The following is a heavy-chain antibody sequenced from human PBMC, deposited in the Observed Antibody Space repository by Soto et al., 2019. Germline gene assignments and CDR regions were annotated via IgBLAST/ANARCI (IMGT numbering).Heavy chain of an antibody. CDR3: ARGPDSSHWYFDL. J-gene: IGHJ2*01. CDR2: IYYSGST. CDR1: GGSISSGGYY. V-gene: IGHV4-31*03. D-gene: IGHD3-3*01. Sequence: QVQLQESGPGLVKPSQTLSLTCTVSGGSISSGGYYWSWIRQHPGKGLEWIGYIYYSGSTYYNPSLKSRITISVEPSESQFSLKLSSVTAADTAVYYCARGPDSSHWYFDLWGRGTLVTVSS.